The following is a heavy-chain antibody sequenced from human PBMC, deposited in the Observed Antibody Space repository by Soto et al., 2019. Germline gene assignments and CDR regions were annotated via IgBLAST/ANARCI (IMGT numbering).Heavy chain of an antibody. CDR1: GYTFTNYA. CDR2: INAGNGHT. J-gene: IGHJ4*02. CDR3: ARDVAAAGLDY. Sequence: GASVKVSCKASGYTFTNYAMHWVRQAPGQRLEWMGWINAGNGHTKYSQKFQGRVTITRDTSASTAYMELSSLRSEDTAVYYCARDVAAAGLDYWGQGTLVTVSS. D-gene: IGHD6-13*01. V-gene: IGHV1-3*01.